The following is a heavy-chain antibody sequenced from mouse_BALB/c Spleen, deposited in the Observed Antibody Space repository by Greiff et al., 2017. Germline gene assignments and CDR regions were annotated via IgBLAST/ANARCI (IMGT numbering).Heavy chain of an antibody. V-gene: IGHV5-9-4*01. D-gene: IGHD2-1*01. J-gene: IGHJ2*01. Sequence: EVKVVESGGGLVKPGGSLKLSCAASGFTFSSYAMSWVRQSPEKRLEWVAEISSGGSYTYYPDTVTGRFTISRDNAKNTLYLEMSSLRSEDTAMYYCAREDGNYAFDYWGQGTTLTVSS. CDR2: ISSGGSYT. CDR3: AREDGNYAFDY. CDR1: GFTFSSYA.